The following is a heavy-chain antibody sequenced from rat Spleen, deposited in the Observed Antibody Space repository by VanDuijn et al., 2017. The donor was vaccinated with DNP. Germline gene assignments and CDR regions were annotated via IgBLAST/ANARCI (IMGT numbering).Heavy chain of an antibody. CDR2: ITSSGGGI. CDR1: GFSFSRYW. D-gene: IGHD1-4*01. V-gene: IGHV5-58*01. J-gene: IGHJ4*01. Sequence: EVQLVETGGGLVQPGRSLKVSCVASGFSFSRYWMYWIRQVPGKGLEWVASITSSGGGIYYPDSVKGRFTISRDNAQNTLYLQMSKLGSEDTAIYYCARETGYNYGYAMDAWGQGTSVTVSS. CDR3: ARETGYNYGYAMDA.